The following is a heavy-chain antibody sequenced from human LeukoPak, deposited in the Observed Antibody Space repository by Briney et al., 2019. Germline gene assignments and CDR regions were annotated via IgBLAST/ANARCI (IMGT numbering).Heavy chain of an antibody. CDR1: GGSFSGYY. CDR3: AASSWYSADAFDI. Sequence: PSETLSLTCAVYGGSFSGYYWSWIRQPPGKGLEWIGEINHSGSTNYSPSLKSRVTISVDTSKNQFSLKLSSVTAADTAVYYCAASSWYSADAFDIWGQGTMVTVSS. CDR2: INHSGST. V-gene: IGHV4-34*01. J-gene: IGHJ3*02. D-gene: IGHD6-13*01.